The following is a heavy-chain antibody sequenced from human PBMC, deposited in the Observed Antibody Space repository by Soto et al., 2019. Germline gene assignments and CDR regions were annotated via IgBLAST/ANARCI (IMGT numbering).Heavy chain of an antibody. V-gene: IGHV3-30-3*01. CDR2: ISYDGSNK. D-gene: IGHD5-18*01. CDR1: GFTFSSYA. CDR3: ARGLYRIQLWSWFSY. J-gene: IGHJ4*02. Sequence: QVQLVESGGGVVQPGRSLRLSCAASGFTFSSYAMHWVRQAPGKGLEWVAVISYDGSNKYYADSVKGRFTISRDNSKNTLYLQMNSLRAEDTAVYYCARGLYRIQLWSWFSYWGQGTLVTVSS.